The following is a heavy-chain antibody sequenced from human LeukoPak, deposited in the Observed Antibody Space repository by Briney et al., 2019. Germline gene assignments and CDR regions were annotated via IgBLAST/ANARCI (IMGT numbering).Heavy chain of an antibody. D-gene: IGHD2-15*01. J-gene: IGHJ4*02. CDR2: IDTAGDT. Sequence: PGGSLRLSCAVSGFTFSNYDMHWVRQATGKGLEWVSGIDTAGDTYYPGSVKGRFTISRENAKNSLYLQMNSLRAGDTAVYYCARVYCSGGICHFDYWGQGTQVTVSS. CDR3: ARVYCSGGICHFDY. CDR1: GFTFSNYD. V-gene: IGHV3-13*01.